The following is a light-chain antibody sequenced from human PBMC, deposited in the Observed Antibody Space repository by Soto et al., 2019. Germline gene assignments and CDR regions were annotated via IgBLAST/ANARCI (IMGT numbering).Light chain of an antibody. CDR2: EVN. CDR1: SSDVGGYDS. Sequence: QSALTQPASVSASPGQSITISCTGTSSDVGGYDSVSWYQQHPGKAPKLMIYEVNNRPSGVSNRFSGSKSVNTASLTISGLQAEDEAVYYCSSDTSGGTWVFGGGTKLTVL. CDR3: SSDTSGGTWV. J-gene: IGLJ3*02. V-gene: IGLV2-14*01.